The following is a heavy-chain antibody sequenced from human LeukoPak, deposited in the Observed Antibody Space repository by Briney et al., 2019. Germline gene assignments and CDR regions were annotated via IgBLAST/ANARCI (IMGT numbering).Heavy chain of an antibody. Sequence: PSETLSLTCTVSGGSISSYYWSWLRQPPGKGLEWLGYIYYSGSTNYNPSLKSRVTISVDTSKNQFSLKLSSVTAADTAVYYCARGSGYHDYWGQGTLVTVSS. CDR3: ARGSGYHDY. D-gene: IGHD6-13*01. CDR2: IYYSGST. CDR1: GGSISSYY. J-gene: IGHJ4*02. V-gene: IGHV4-59*01.